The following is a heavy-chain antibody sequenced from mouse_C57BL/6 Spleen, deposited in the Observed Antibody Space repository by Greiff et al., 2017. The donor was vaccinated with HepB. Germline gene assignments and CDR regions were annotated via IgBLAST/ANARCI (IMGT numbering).Heavy chain of an antibody. CDR1: GYTFTSYW. J-gene: IGHJ3*01. V-gene: IGHV1-74*01. Sequence: VKLQQPGAELVKPGASVKVSCKASGYTFTSYWMHWVKQRPGQGLEWIGRIHPSDSDTNYNQKFKGKATLTVDKSSSTAYMQLSSLTSEDSAVYYCAIAGVTDSFAYWGQGTLVTVSA. D-gene: IGHD2-13*01. CDR3: AIAGVTDSFAY. CDR2: IHPSDSDT.